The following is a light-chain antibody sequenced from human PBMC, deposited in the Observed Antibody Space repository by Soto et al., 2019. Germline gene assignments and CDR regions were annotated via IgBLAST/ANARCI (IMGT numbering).Light chain of an antibody. CDR3: SSYTSSDVV. Sequence: QSALTQPASVSGSPGQSITISCTGTSSDVGGYNYVSWYQQHPGKAPKLMIYEVSNRPSGVSNRFSGSKSGNTASLTISGLQAEDEAEYYCSSYTSSDVVFGGGTKLTVL. V-gene: IGLV2-14*01. CDR2: EVS. CDR1: SSDVGGYNY. J-gene: IGLJ2*01.